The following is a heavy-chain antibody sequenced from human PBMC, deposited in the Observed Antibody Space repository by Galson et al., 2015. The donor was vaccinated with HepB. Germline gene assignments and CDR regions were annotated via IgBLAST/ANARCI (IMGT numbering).Heavy chain of an antibody. Sequence: LRLSCAASGFTFSRYAMTWVRQALGKGLEWISSITSNGGRTFYTNSVKGRFTISRDNSRNTVVLQLSSLRPEDTAVYYCAKDGIMVSNNPYQLHFWGQGTLVSVSS. CDR3: AKDGIMVSNNPYQLHF. D-gene: IGHD2-8*01. V-gene: IGHV3-23*01. CDR2: ITSNGGRT. CDR1: GFTFSRYA. J-gene: IGHJ4*02.